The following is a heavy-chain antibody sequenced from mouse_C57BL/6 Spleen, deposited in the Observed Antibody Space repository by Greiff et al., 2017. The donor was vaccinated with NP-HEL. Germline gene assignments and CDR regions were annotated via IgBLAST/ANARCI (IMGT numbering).Heavy chain of an antibody. Sequence: EVQLQQSGPELVKPGASVKIPCKASGYTFTDYNMDWVKQSHGKSLEWIGDINPNNGGTIYNQKFKGKATLTVDKSSSTAYMELRSLTSEDTAVYYCARGPLSYSNYLYYAMDYWGQGTSVTVSS. CDR3: ARGPLSYSNYLYYAMDY. CDR2: INPNNGGT. J-gene: IGHJ4*01. CDR1: GYTFTDYN. D-gene: IGHD2-5*01. V-gene: IGHV1-18*01.